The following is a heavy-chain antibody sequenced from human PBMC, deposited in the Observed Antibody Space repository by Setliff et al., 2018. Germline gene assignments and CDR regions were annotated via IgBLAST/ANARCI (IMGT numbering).Heavy chain of an antibody. CDR3: ARDLRYFDWLIESWYFDL. CDR1: GGSISSYY. D-gene: IGHD3-9*01. CDR2: IYTSGST. J-gene: IGHJ2*01. V-gene: IGHV4-4*07. Sequence: PSETLSLTCTVSGGSISSYYWSWIRQPAGKGLEWIGRIYTSGSTNYNPSLKSRVTMSVDTSKNQFSLKLSSVTAADTAVYYCARDLRYFDWLIESWYFDLWGRGTLVTVSS.